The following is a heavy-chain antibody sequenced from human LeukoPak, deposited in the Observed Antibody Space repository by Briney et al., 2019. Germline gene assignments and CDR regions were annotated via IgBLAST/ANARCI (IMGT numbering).Heavy chain of an antibody. CDR2: ISYDGSNK. V-gene: IGHV3-30-3*01. D-gene: IGHD1-26*01. CDR3: ARWSSGSSGVYFDY. Sequence: PGRSLRLSCAASGFTFSSYAMHWVRQAPGKGLEWVAVISYDGSNKYYADSVKGRFTISRDNSKNTLYLQMNSLRAEDTAVYYCARWSSGSSGVYFDYWGQGTLVTVSS. J-gene: IGHJ4*02. CDR1: GFTFSSYA.